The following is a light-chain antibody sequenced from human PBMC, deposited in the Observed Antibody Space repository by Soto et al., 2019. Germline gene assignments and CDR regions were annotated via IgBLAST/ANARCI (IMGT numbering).Light chain of an antibody. CDR1: QSISTY. CDR2: TAS. V-gene: IGKV1-39*01. Sequence: DIQMTQSPSSLSPSVGDRVTITCRASQSISTYLNWYQQKPGKAPNLLIYTASSLQSGVPSRFSGSGSWTDFTLTISSLQPEDFATYYCQQSYIIPYTFGQGTKLEIK. J-gene: IGKJ2*01. CDR3: QQSYIIPYT.